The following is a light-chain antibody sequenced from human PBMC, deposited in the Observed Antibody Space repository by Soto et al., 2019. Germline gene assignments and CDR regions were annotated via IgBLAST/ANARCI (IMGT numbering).Light chain of an antibody. CDR3: QQLFDSPIT. Sequence: DIQLTQSPSFLSPSIGESVTITFRASQVISTSLAWYQVKQGKAPKLLIHAASTLESGVPSRFSATVYGTEFSLTITSLQPEDFATYYCQQLFDSPITFGQGTRLEIK. CDR2: AAS. V-gene: IGKV1-9*01. CDR1: QVISTS. J-gene: IGKJ5*01.